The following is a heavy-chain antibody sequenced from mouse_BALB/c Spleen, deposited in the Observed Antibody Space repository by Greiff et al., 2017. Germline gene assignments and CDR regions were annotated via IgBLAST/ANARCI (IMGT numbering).Heavy chain of an antibody. D-gene: IGHD2-10*02. V-gene: IGHV1-7*01. Sequence: QVQLQQSGAELAKPGASVKMSCKASGYTFTSYWMHWVKQRPGQGLEWIGYINPSTGYTEYNQKFKDKATLTADKSSSTAYMQLSSLTSEDSAVYYCAREYGNAMDYWGQGTSVTVSS. CDR1: GYTFTSYW. J-gene: IGHJ4*01. CDR3: AREYGNAMDY. CDR2: INPSTGYT.